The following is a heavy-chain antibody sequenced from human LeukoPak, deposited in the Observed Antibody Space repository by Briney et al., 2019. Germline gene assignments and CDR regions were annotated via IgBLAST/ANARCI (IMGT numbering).Heavy chain of an antibody. CDR3: ASAVTGHYFHF. D-gene: IGHD5-18*01. CDR2: IYYSGST. V-gene: IGHV4-31*03. J-gene: IGHJ4*02. Sequence: PSETLSLTCSVSGGSISSGYYWSWIRQHPGKGLEGIGYIYYSGSTYYNPSLKSRVTVSIDTSKKQFSLQLSSVTAADTAVDYCASAVTGHYFHFWGRGTLVPVSS. CDR1: GGSISSGYY.